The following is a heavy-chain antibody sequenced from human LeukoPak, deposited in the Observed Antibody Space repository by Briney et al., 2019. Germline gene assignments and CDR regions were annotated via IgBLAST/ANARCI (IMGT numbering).Heavy chain of an antibody. V-gene: IGHV4-59*11. CDR1: GGSMSSHY. CDR3: ARDRGGSY. Sequence: SETLSLTCTVSGGSMSSHYWSWIRQPPGKGLEWIGYIHYSGSTTYNPSLQSRVTISIDTFKNQFSLKLSSVSAADTAVYYCARDRGGSYWGQGTLVTVSS. CDR2: IHYSGST. D-gene: IGHD1-26*01. J-gene: IGHJ4*02.